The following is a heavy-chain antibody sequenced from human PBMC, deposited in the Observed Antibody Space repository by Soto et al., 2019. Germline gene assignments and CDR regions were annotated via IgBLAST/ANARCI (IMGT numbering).Heavy chain of an antibody. J-gene: IGHJ5*02. Sequence: GGSLRLSCAAPGFTFSSYSMNWVRQAPGKGLEWVSSISSSSSYIYYADSVKGRFTISRDNAKNSLYLQMNSLRAEDTAVYYCASNLLGPNWFDPWGQGTLVTVSS. CDR1: GFTFSSYS. V-gene: IGHV3-21*01. CDR2: ISSSSSYI. CDR3: ASNLLGPNWFDP.